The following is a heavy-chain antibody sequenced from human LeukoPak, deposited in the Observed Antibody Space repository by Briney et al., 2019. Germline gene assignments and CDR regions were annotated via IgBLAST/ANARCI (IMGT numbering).Heavy chain of an antibody. J-gene: IGHJ6*02. CDR3: ARAARGNAMDV. CDR1: GDSVSSNSPT. CDR2: TYYRSKWYS. Sequence: SQTLSLTCAISGDSVSSNSPTWIWIRQSPSRGLEWLGRTYYRSKWYSDYAESMKSRISINADTSKNQFSQQLNSVTPEDTAVYYCARAARGNAMDVWGQGTTVTVSS. V-gene: IGHV6-1*01.